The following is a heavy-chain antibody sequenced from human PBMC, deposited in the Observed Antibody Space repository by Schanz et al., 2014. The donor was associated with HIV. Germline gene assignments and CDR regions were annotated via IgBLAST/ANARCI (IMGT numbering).Heavy chain of an antibody. D-gene: IGHD1-26*01. Sequence: QVQLVQSGAEVKKPGASVKVSCKAFGYTFTSYYMHWVRQAPGQGLEWMGIINPSGGSTSYAQKFQGRVTMTRDTSTSTVYMELSSLRFDDTAVYYCARLSPSGSFDYWGQGTLVTVSS. CDR1: GYTFTSYY. CDR2: INPSGGST. CDR3: ARLSPSGSFDY. J-gene: IGHJ4*02. V-gene: IGHV1-46*01.